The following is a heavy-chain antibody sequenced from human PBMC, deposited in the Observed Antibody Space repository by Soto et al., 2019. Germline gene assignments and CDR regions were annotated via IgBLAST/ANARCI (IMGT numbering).Heavy chain of an antibody. D-gene: IGHD2-15*01. CDR1: GYTFTGYY. Sequence: GASVKVSCKASGYTFTGYYMHWVRQAPGQGLEWMGWINPNSGGTNYAQKFQGRVTMTRDTSISTAYMELSRLRSDDTAVYYCARAYCSGGSCPGGYFDYWGQGTLVTVSS. J-gene: IGHJ4*02. V-gene: IGHV1-2*02. CDR2: INPNSGGT. CDR3: ARAYCSGGSCPGGYFDY.